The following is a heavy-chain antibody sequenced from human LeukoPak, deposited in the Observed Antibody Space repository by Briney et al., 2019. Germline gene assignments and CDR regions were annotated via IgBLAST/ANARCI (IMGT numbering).Heavy chain of an antibody. CDR1: GYAFTGYY. V-gene: IGHV1-2*02. CDR2: INPNSGGT. J-gene: IGHJ5*01. Sequence: ASVKVSCKTSGYAFTGYYIHWVRQAPGQGLEWMGWINPNSGGTHYAQRFQGRVTVTRDTSISTAYMELSRLRSDDTAVYYCAKDFGGYRGYDFDCWGQGTLVTVSS. D-gene: IGHD5-12*01. CDR3: AKDFGGYRGYDFDC.